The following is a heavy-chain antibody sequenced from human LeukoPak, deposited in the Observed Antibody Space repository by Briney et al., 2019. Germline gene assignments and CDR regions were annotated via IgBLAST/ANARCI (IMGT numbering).Heavy chain of an antibody. CDR1: GGTFSSYA. CDR3: ATAPPRNGVPAFDY. D-gene: IGHD2-8*01. J-gene: IGHJ4*02. Sequence: GASVKVSCKASGGTFSSYAISWVRQAPGQGLEWMGRIIPILGIANYVQKFQGRVTITADKSTSTAYMELSSLRSEDTAVYYCATAPPRNGVPAFDYWGQGTLVTVSS. CDR2: IIPILGIA. V-gene: IGHV1-69*04.